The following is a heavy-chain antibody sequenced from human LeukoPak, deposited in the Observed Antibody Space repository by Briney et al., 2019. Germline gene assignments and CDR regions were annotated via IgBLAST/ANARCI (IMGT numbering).Heavy chain of an antibody. CDR3: AREVTFGGVIVYFDY. Sequence: AGGSLRLSCAATGFTFNHYGMHWVRQAPGKGLEWVANIKQDGSEKYYVDSVKGRFTISRDNAKNSLYLQMNSLRAEDTAVYYCAREVTFGGVIVYFDYWGQGTLVTVSS. J-gene: IGHJ4*02. V-gene: IGHV3-7*01. CDR2: IKQDGSEK. D-gene: IGHD3-16*02. CDR1: GFTFNHYG.